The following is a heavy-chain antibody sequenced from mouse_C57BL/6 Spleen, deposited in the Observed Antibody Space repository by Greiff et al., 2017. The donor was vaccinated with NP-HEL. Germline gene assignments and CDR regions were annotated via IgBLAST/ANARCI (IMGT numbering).Heavy chain of an antibody. V-gene: IGHV1-15*01. CDR3: TVGRHLPY. CDR1: GYTFTDYE. CDR2: IDPETGGT. J-gene: IGHJ3*01. D-gene: IGHD2-14*01. Sequence: QVQLQQSGAELVRPGASVTLSCKASGYTFTDYEMHWVKQTPVHGLEWIGAIDPETGGTAYNQKFKGKAILTADKSSSTAYMELRSLTSEDSAVYYCTVGRHLPYWGQGTLVTVSA.